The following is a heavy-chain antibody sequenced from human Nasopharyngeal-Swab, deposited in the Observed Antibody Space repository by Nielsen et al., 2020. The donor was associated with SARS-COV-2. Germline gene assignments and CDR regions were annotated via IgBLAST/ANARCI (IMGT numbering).Heavy chain of an antibody. CDR1: GFTFSSND. CDR3: VKGMPQSGGMDV. Sequence: GALRLSCAASGFTFSSNDMHWVRLPRGKGLEWVSAIGAAGGTYYPDSVKGRFTISRENAKNSLYLQMNGLRAEDTAIYYCVKGMPQSGGMDVWGKGTTVSVSS. V-gene: IGHV3-13*01. D-gene: IGHD2-2*01. J-gene: IGHJ6*03. CDR2: IGAAGGT.